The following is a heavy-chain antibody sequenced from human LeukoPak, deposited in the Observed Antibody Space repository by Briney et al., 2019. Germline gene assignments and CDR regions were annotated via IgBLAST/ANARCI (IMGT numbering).Heavy chain of an antibody. CDR3: AGYMVRGVIILGY. CDR1: GYTFTAYN. V-gene: IGHV1-2*02. D-gene: IGHD3-10*01. Sequence: GASVKVSCKASGYTFTAYNIHWVRQAPGQGLEWMGLINPNSGGTNYAQKFQGRVTMTTDTSTCTAYMELRSLRSDGTALYFCAGYMVRGVIILGYWGQGTLVTVSS. CDR2: INPNSGGT. J-gene: IGHJ4*02.